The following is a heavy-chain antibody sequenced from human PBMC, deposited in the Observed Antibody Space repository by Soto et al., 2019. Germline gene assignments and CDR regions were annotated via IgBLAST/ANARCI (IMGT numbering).Heavy chain of an antibody. D-gene: IGHD3-10*01. J-gene: IGHJ6*03. CDR1: GYTFTNHG. V-gene: IGHV1-18*04. CDR3: ARMVRGSKIDYYYYMDV. CDR2: ISASNGDT. Sequence: QVELVQSGVEVKKPGASVKVSCKASGYTFTNHGLSWVRQAPGQGPEWMGWISASNGDTNYAQKFLGRVTVTTDTSTSTGYMELRSLKSEDTAVYYCARMVRGSKIDYYYYMDVWGKGTTVTVSS.